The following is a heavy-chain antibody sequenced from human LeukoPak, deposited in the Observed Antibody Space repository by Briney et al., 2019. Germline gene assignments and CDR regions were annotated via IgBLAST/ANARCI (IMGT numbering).Heavy chain of an antibody. CDR2: MNPNSGNP. D-gene: IGHD3-3*01. Sequence: ASVKVSCKASGYTFTSYDINWVRQATGQGLEWMGWMNPNSGNPGYAQNFQGRVTMTRNTSISTAYMELSSLRSEDTAVYYCARGFRKSGYADYWGQGTLVTVSS. J-gene: IGHJ4*02. CDR1: GYTFTSYD. CDR3: ARGFRKSGYADY. V-gene: IGHV1-8*01.